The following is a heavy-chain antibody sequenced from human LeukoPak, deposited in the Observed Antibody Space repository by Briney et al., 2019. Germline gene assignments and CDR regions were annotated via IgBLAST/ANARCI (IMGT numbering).Heavy chain of an antibody. J-gene: IGHJ4*02. CDR2: IYTSGST. CDR3: ARDFAVAGFDY. V-gene: IGHV4-61*02. D-gene: IGHD6-19*01. CDR1: GGSISSGSCY. Sequence: SETLSLTCTVSGGSISSGSCYWSWIRQPAGKGLEWIGRIYTSGSTNHNPSLKSRVTISVDTSKNQFSLKLSSVTAADTAVYYCARDFAVAGFDYWGQGTLVTVSS.